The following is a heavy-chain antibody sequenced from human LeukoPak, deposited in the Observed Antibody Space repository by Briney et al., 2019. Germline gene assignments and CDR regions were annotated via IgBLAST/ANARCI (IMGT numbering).Heavy chain of an antibody. CDR3: ARDGAVMTTVTPLDY. Sequence: PGRSLRLSCAASGFTFSSYGMHWVRQAPGKELEWVAVIWYDGSNKYYADSVKGRFTISRDNSKNTLYLQMNSLRAEDTAVYYCARDGAVMTTVTPLDYWGQGTLVTVSS. CDR2: IWYDGSNK. CDR1: GFTFSSYG. J-gene: IGHJ4*02. V-gene: IGHV3-33*01. D-gene: IGHD4-11*01.